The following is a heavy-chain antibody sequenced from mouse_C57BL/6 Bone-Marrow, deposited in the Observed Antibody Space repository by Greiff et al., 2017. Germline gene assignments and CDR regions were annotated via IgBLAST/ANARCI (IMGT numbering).Heavy chain of an antibody. CDR1: GFSFNTYA. Sequence: DVQLVESGGGLVQPKGSLKLSCAASGFSFNTYAMNWVRQAPGKGLEWVARIRSKSNNYATYYADSVKDRFTISRDDSESMLYLQMNNLKTEDTAMYYCVITYGSSYGWYFDVWGTGTTVTVSS. CDR2: IRSKSNNYAT. J-gene: IGHJ1*03. CDR3: VITYGSSYGWYFDV. V-gene: IGHV10-1*01. D-gene: IGHD1-1*01.